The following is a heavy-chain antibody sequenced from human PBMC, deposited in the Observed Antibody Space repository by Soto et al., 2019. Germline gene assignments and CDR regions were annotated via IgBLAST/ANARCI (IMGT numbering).Heavy chain of an antibody. J-gene: IGHJ4*02. D-gene: IGHD6-19*01. CDR1: GFTFISSF. V-gene: IGHV3-7*03. CDR3: ARYFRGSGRYFFDY. CDR2: INQDGGGT. Sequence: EVQLVESGGALVQPGGSLRLSCVASGFTFISSFMGWVRQAPGKGLEWVANINQDGGGTYYVDSVEGRFTISRDNAKYSLYLQMNSLRGEDTSVYYCARYFRGSGRYFFDYWGQGTLVTVSS.